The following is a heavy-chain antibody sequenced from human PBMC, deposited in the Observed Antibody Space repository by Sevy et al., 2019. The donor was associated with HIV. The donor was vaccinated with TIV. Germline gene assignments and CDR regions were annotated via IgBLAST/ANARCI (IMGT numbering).Heavy chain of an antibody. Sequence: SETLSLTCTVSGGSISSSSYYWGWIRQPPGKGLEWIGSIYYSGSTYYNPSLKGRVTISVDTSKNQFSLKLSSVTAADTAVYYCARPSYGSGSYYRHYYYYMDVWGKGTTVTVSS. CDR2: IYYSGST. V-gene: IGHV4-39*01. D-gene: IGHD3-10*01. J-gene: IGHJ6*03. CDR3: ARPSYGSGSYYRHYYYYMDV. CDR1: GGSISSSSYY.